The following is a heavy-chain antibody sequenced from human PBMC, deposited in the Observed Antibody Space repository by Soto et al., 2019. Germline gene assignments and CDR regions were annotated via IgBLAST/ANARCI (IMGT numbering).Heavy chain of an antibody. CDR2: INHSGST. J-gene: IGHJ6*01. Sequence: SVPHCLTCAVYCGPFRGYYWSRILQPPGKGLEWIGEINHSGSTNYNPSLKSRVTISVDTSKNQFSLKLSSVTAADTAVYYCARGRPIYYYYVMDVWGKGTTVTVFS. CDR1: CGPFRGYY. V-gene: IGHV4-34*01. CDR3: ARGRPIYYYYVMDV.